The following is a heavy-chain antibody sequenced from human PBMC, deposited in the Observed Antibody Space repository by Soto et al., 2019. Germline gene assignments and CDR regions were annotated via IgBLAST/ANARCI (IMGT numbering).Heavy chain of an antibody. D-gene: IGHD3-22*01. CDR2: ISYDGSNK. CDR1: GFTFSSYA. J-gene: IGHJ6*02. CDR3: ARDLVVAVGAYGMDV. V-gene: IGHV3-30-3*01. Sequence: PGGSLRLSCAASGFTFSSYAMHWVRQAPGKGLEWVAVISYDGSNKYYADSVKGRFTISRDNSKNTLYLQMNSLRAEDTAVYYCARDLVVAVGAYGMDVWGQGTTVTVSS.